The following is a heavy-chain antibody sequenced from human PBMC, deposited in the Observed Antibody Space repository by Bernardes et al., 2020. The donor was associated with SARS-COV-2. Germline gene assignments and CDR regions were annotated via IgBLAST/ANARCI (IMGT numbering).Heavy chain of an antibody. D-gene: IGHD3-3*01. CDR3: ARVGPPRFLGWNYYYYYYKDV. CDR2: INHSGST. CDR1: GGSFSGYY. V-gene: IGHV4-34*01. Sequence: SETLSLTRAVYGGSFSGYYWSWIRQPPGKGLEWIGEINHSGSTNYNPSLKSRVTISVDTSKNQFSLKLSSVTAADTAVYYCARVGPPRFLGWNYYYYYYKDVWGKGTTVTVSS. J-gene: IGHJ6*03.